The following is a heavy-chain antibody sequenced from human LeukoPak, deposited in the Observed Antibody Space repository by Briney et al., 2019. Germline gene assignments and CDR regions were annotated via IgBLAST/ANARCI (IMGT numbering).Heavy chain of an antibody. CDR1: GGSISSYY. CDR3: ARDADTGYSSEFDY. CDR2: IYTSGST. D-gene: IGHD6-19*01. J-gene: IGHJ4*02. V-gene: IGHV4-4*07. Sequence: SETLSLTCTVSGGSISSYYWSWIRQPAGKGLEWIGRIYTSGSTNYNPSLKSRVTMSVDTSKNQFPLKLSSVTAADTAVYYCARDADTGYSSEFDYWGQGTLVTVSS.